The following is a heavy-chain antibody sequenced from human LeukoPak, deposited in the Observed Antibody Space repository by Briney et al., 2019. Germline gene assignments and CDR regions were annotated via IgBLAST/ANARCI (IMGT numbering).Heavy chain of an antibody. CDR2: INHSGST. CDR3: ARRRITMVRGVITYNWFDP. Sequence: SETLSLTCAVYGGSFSGYYWSWIRQPPGKGLEWIGEINHSGSTNYNPSLKSRVTISVDTSKNQFSLKLSSVTAADTAVYYCARRRITMVRGVITYNWFDPWGQGTLVTVSS. V-gene: IGHV4-34*01. CDR1: GGSFSGYY. J-gene: IGHJ5*02. D-gene: IGHD3-10*01.